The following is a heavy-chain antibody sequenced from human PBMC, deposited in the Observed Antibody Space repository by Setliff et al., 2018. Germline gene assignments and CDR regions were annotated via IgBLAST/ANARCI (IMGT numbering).Heavy chain of an antibody. CDR3: ARDRAAASSFDY. Sequence: SETLSLTCTVFGYSITSGYYWGWIRQPPGKGLEWIGSIYHSGSTYYNPSLKSRVTISVDTSKNQFSLKLTSVTAADTAVYYCARDRAAASSFDYWGQGTLVTVSS. J-gene: IGHJ4*02. D-gene: IGHD6-13*01. CDR2: IYHSGST. CDR1: GYSITSGYY. V-gene: IGHV4-38-2*02.